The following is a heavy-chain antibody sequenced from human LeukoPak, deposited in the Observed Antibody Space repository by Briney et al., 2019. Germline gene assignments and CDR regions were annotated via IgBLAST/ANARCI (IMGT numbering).Heavy chain of an antibody. V-gene: IGHV1-24*01. D-gene: IGHD2-15*01. CDR2: FDPEDGET. Sequence: ASVKVSCKVSGYTLTELSMHWVRQAPGKGLEWMGGFDPEDGETIYAQKFQGRVTMTEDTSTDTAYMELSSLRSEDTAVYYCATSCSGGSCYSFDYWGQGTLVTVSS. J-gene: IGHJ4*02. CDR1: GYTLTELS. CDR3: ATSCSGGSCYSFDY.